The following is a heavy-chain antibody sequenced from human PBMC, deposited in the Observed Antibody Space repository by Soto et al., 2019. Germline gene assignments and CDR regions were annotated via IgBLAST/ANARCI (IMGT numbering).Heavy chain of an antibody. Sequence: GVLRLSCAASGFTFSSYAMSWVRQAPGKGLEWVSAISGSGGSTYYADSVKGRFTISRDNSKNTLYLQMNSLRAEDTAVYYCAKAGYDFWSGYFTGGDYYYGMDVWGQGTTVTSP. D-gene: IGHD3-3*01. CDR2: ISGSGGST. CDR3: AKAGYDFWSGYFTGGDYYYGMDV. V-gene: IGHV3-23*01. J-gene: IGHJ6*02. CDR1: GFTFSSYA.